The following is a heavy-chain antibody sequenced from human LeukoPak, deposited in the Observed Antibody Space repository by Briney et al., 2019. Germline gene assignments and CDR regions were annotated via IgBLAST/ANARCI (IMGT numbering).Heavy chain of an antibody. J-gene: IGHJ6*02. D-gene: IGHD3-10*01. CDR1: GFSLSNYW. CDR2: INQDGSDK. V-gene: IGHV3-7*01. Sequence: PGGSLRLSCAASGFSLSNYWMSWVRQAPGKGLKWVANINQDGSDKYYVDSVMGRFTISKDNAKNSVYLQMNSLRPEDTAIYYCAWYGVTHGLDVWGQGTTVTVSS. CDR3: AWYGVTHGLDV.